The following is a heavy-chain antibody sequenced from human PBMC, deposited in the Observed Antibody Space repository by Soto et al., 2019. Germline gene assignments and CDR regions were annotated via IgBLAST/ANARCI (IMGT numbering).Heavy chain of an antibody. D-gene: IGHD1-26*01. CDR2: INSDGSST. Sequence: EVQLVESGGGLVQPGGSLRLSCAASGFTFSSYWMHWVRQAPGKGLVWVSRINSDGSSTSYADSVKGRFTISRDNANNSLNLLMNRLIAEDTAVYYCARGGSLNWYFDLWCRVTLVTVSS. CDR3: ARGGSLNWYFDL. CDR1: GFTFSSYW. V-gene: IGHV3-74*01. J-gene: IGHJ2*01.